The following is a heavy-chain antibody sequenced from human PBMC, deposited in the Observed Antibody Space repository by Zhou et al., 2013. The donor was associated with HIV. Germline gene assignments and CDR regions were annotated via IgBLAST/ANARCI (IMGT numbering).Heavy chain of an antibody. V-gene: IGHV1-2*02. CDR1: GYTFTGYY. J-gene: IGHJ3*02. CDR2: INPNSGGT. Sequence: QVQLVQSGAEVKKPGASVKVSCKASGYTFTGYYMHWVRQAPGQGLEWMGWINPNSGGTNYAQKFQGRVTMTRDTSISTAYMELSRLRSDDTAVYYCARDLYPVAGVVVPAAMFLGAFDIWGQGTMVTVSS. CDR3: ARDLYPVAGVVVPAAMFLGAFDI. D-gene: IGHD2-2*01.